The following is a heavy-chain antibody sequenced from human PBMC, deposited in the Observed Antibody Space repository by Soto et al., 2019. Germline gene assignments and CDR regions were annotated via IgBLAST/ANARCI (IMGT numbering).Heavy chain of an antibody. J-gene: IGHJ4*02. V-gene: IGHV3-15*01. D-gene: IGHD4-17*01. Sequence: EVRLVESGGGLVKPGGSLRLSCAASGFTFSNAWMSWVRQAPGKGLEWVGRIKSKTDGGTTDYAAPVKGRFTISRDDSKNTLYLQMNSLKTEDTAVYYCTTDGGPTTVTTAFSYWGQGTLVTVSS. CDR1: GFTFSNAW. CDR3: TTDGGPTTVTTAFSY. CDR2: IKSKTDGGTT.